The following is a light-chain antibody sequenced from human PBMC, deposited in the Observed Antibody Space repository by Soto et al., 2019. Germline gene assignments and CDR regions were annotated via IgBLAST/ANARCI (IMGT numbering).Light chain of an antibody. CDR1: RSSIGSNT. CDR2: SNN. V-gene: IGLV1-44*01. Sequence: QSALTQPPSVSGTPGQRVTISCSGSRSSIGSNTVNWYQHLPGSAPKLLIYSNNHRPSGVPDRFSASKAGASASRAISGLQSEDEGDYYCAAWDASLGGFYVFGSGTKVTVL. J-gene: IGLJ1*01. CDR3: AAWDASLGGFYV.